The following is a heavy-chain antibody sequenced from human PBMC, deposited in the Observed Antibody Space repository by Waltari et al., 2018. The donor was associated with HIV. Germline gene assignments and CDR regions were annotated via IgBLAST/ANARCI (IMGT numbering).Heavy chain of an antibody. CDR3: ARHPTPFTGYNSFDY. V-gene: IGHV3-33*01. Sequence: QVQLVESGGGVVQPGWSLRLSCAASGFTFSRYGMHWVRQAPGKGLDWVAVIWFDGVNKYYADSVKGRFTISRDNSKNTLYLQMNSLRAEDTAVYYCARHPTPFTGYNSFDYWGQGTLVTVSS. CDR2: IWFDGVNK. D-gene: IGHD5-12*01. CDR1: GFTFSRYG. J-gene: IGHJ4*02.